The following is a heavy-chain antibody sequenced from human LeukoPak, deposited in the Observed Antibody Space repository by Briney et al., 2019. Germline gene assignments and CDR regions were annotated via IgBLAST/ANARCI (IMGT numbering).Heavy chain of an antibody. V-gene: IGHV3-74*01. Sequence: PGGSLRLSCAACGFTFSSYWMHWVRQAPGKGLVWVSRINSDESSTSYADSVKGRFTISRDDAKNTLYLQMNSLRAEDTAVYYCAREKVGAPRLFDYWGQGALVTVSS. CDR1: GFTFSSYW. J-gene: IGHJ4*02. CDR2: INSDESST. D-gene: IGHD1-26*01. CDR3: AREKVGAPRLFDY.